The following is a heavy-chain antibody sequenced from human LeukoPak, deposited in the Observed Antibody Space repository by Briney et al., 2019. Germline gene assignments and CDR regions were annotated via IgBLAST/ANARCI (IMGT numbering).Heavy chain of an antibody. CDR3: ARHLSSITSCPHY. CDR1: GYSFTTYW. CDR2: ICPGNSDI. D-gene: IGHD2-2*01. Sequence: KHGESLKIPCKGSGYSFTTYWIAWVRQMPGKGLEWMGVICPGNSDITHSPSFQGQVTISVDKSISTAYLQWSSLKASDTAIYYCARHLSSITSCPHYWGQGTLVTVSS. J-gene: IGHJ4*02. V-gene: IGHV5-51*01.